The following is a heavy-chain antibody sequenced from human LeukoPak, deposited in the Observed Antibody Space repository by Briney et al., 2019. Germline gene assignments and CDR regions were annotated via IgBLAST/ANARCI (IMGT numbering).Heavy chain of an antibody. CDR1: RFTSSSYS. J-gene: IGHJ4*02. Sequence: RGSLRLSCAASRFTSSSYSINWVSQAPGKGLEWVSYISSSSSTIYYADSVKGRFTISRDNAKNSLYLQMNSLRDEDTAVYYCARAEKYYYDSSGYPGYYFDYWGQGTLVTVSS. D-gene: IGHD3-22*01. CDR3: ARAEKYYYDSSGYPGYYFDY. CDR2: ISSSSSTI. V-gene: IGHV3-48*02.